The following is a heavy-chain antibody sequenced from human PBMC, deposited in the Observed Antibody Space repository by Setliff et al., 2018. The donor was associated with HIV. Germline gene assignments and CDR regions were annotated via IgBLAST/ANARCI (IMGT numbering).Heavy chain of an antibody. V-gene: IGHV3-66*01. CDR3: ARGYPYYGMDV. CDR2: IYSGGST. D-gene: IGHD1-26*01. Sequence: PGGSLRLSCAASGLTVSGNYMCWVRQAPGKGLEWVSVIYSGGSTYYADSVKGRFTGSRDNSKNTLYLQMSSLRAEDTAVYYCARGYPYYGMDVWGQGATVTVSS. CDR1: GLTVSGNY. J-gene: IGHJ6*02.